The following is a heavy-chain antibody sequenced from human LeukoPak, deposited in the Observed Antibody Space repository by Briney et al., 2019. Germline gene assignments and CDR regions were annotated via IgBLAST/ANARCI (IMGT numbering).Heavy chain of an antibody. D-gene: IGHD3-10*01. CDR3: ARVGSIPGYYGSGSYGMDV. J-gene: IGHJ6*02. CDR2: ISSSSSYI. Sequence: GGSLRLSCAASGFTFSSYSMNWVRQAPGKGLEWVSSISSSSSYIYYADSVKGRFTISRDNAKNSLYLQMNSLRAEDTAVYYCARVGSIPGYYGSGSYGMDVWGQGTTVTVSS. CDR1: GFTFSSYS. V-gene: IGHV3-21*01.